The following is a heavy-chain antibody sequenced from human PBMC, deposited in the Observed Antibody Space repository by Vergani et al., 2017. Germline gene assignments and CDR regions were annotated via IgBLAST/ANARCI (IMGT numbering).Heavy chain of an antibody. CDR3: ARYGRGLRRNWFDP. CDR1: GFIFSHYG. CDR2: IYYSGST. J-gene: IGHJ5*02. V-gene: IGHV4-30-4*08. D-gene: IGHD4-17*01. Sequence: VQLLESGGGLVQPGGSLRLSCEVSGFIFSHYGIHWVRQAPGKGLEWIGYIYYSGSTYYNPSLKSRVTISVDTSKNQFSLKLSSVTAADTAVYYCARYGRGLRRNWFDPWGQGTLVTVSS.